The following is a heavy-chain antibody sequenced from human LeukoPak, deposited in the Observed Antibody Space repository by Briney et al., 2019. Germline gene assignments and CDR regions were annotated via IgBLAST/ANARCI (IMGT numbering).Heavy chain of an antibody. CDR2: ISGSGGST. D-gene: IGHD2-21*01. J-gene: IGHJ1*01. Sequence: GGSLRLSCAASGFTFSSYAMSWVRQAPGTGLEWVSAISGSGGSTYYADSVKGRFTISRDNSKNTLYPQMNSLRAEDTAVYYCAKARDCGGDCYKYFQHWGQGTLVTVSS. V-gene: IGHV3-23*01. CDR3: AKARDCGGDCYKYFQH. CDR1: GFTFSSYA.